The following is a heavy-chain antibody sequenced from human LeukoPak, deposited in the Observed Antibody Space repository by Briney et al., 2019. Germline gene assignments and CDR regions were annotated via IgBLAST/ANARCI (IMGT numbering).Heavy chain of an antibody. Sequence: GASVKVSCKASGYTFTGYYMHWVRQAPGQGLEWMGWINPNSGGTNYAQKLQGRVTMTTDTSTSTAYMELRSLGSDDTAVYYCARYLGFDGYPARSDYWGQGTLVTVSS. CDR1: GYTFTGYY. CDR3: ARYLGFDGYPARSDY. CDR2: INPNSGGT. D-gene: IGHD5-24*01. J-gene: IGHJ4*02. V-gene: IGHV1-2*02.